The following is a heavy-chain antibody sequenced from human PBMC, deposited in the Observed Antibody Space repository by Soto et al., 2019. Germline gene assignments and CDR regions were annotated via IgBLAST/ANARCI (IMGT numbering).Heavy chain of an antibody. CDR3: ARLSYCSSTSCSYGDAFDI. D-gene: IGHD2-2*01. CDR1: GYIFTSYW. V-gene: IGHV5-10-1*01. CDR2: IDPSDSYT. Sequence: PGESLKISCNGSGYIFTSYWISWVRQMPGKGLEWMGRIDPSDSYTNYSPSFQGHVTISADKSISTAYLQWSSLKASDTAMYYCARLSYCSSTSCSYGDAFDIWGQGTMVTVSS. J-gene: IGHJ3*02.